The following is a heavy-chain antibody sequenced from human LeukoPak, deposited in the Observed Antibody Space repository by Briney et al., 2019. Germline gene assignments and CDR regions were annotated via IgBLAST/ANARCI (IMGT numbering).Heavy chain of an antibody. D-gene: IGHD3-22*01. CDR1: GFTFNTYA. V-gene: IGHV3-64D*06. CDR3: VKAGSCSSSECQRGGTES. Sequence: GGSLRLSCSASGFTFNTYAMHWVRQAPGKRLEYVSAINNRGDTTFYADSVKGRFTTSRDNSMNTLYLQMSSLRTEDTAVYYCVKAGSCSSSECQRGGTESWGQGTLITVSS. CDR2: INNRGDTT. J-gene: IGHJ5*02.